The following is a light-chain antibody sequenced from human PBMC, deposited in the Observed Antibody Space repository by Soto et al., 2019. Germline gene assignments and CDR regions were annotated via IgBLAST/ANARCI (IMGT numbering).Light chain of an antibody. CDR3: QQLNSYPQLT. Sequence: ILLTQSPSSLSPAEGDRVTITCRASQGTSSASPWYQQKPGKAPKLLIYGASSFESGGPSRFSGSGSGTDFTVTISSKQPEVFATYYCQQLNSYPQLTFGGGTKL. CDR1: QGTSSA. V-gene: IGKV1-13*02. J-gene: IGKJ4*01. CDR2: GAS.